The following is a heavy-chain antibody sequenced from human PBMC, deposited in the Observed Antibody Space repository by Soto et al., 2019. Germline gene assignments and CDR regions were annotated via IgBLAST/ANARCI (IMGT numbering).Heavy chain of an antibody. D-gene: IGHD5-18*01. CDR2: IITAFGTT. J-gene: IGHJ4*02. CDR1: GDTFNSYV. V-gene: IGHV1-69*01. CDR3: RRSYGYTFGGSLEN. Sequence: QVQLVQSGPEVKKPGSSVKVSCKASGDTFNSYVITWVRQAPVQGLEWLGGIITAFGTTSYAQNFQDRLTITADEAANTDHMELSSLTYDDTAMYYCRRSYGYTFGGSLENRGKGTLVTVSS.